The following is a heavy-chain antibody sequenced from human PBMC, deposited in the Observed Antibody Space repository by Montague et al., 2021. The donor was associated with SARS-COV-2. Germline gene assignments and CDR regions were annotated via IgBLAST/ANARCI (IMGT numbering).Heavy chain of an antibody. V-gene: IGHV2-70*11. CDR3: AREIAAAGPALDY. CDR1: GFSLSTSGMC. J-gene: IGHJ4*02. CDR2: IDWDDDK. Sequence: PVLVKPTQTLTLTCTFSGFSLSTSGMCVSWIRQPPGKALEWLARIDWDDDKYYSTSLKTRLTISKDTSKNRVVLTMTNMDPVDTATYYCAREIAAAGPALDYWGQGTLVSVSS. D-gene: IGHD6-13*01.